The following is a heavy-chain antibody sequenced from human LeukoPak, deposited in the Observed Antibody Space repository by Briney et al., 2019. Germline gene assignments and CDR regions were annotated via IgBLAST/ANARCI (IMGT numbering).Heavy chain of an antibody. J-gene: IGHJ3*02. CDR1: GFTFSSYS. V-gene: IGHV3-21*01. D-gene: IGHD3-3*01. CDR3: ARGLGGYYDFWSGYLGPFDI. CDR2: ISSSSSYI. Sequence: GGSLRLSCAASGFTFSSYSMNWVRQAPGKGLEWVSSISSSSSYIYYADSVKGRFTIYRDNAKNSLYLQMNSLRAEDTAVYYCARGLGGYYDFWSGYLGPFDIWGQGTMVTVSS.